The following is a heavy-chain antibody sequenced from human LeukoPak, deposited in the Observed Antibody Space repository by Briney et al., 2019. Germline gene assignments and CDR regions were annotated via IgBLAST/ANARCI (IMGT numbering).Heavy chain of an antibody. Sequence: PGGSLRLSCAVSGITLSNYGMSWVRQAPGKGLEWVAGISGIGGRTNYADSVKGRFTISRDNPKNTLYLQMNSLRAEDTAVYFCAKRGVVIRVILVGFHKEAYYFDSWGQGALVTVSS. J-gene: IGHJ4*02. CDR3: AKRGVVIRVILVGFHKEAYYFDS. V-gene: IGHV3-23*01. D-gene: IGHD3-22*01. CDR1: GITLSNYG. CDR2: ISGIGGRT.